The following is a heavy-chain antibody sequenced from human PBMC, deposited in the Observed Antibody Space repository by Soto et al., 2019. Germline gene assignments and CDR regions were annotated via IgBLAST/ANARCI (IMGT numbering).Heavy chain of an antibody. D-gene: IGHD5-12*01. J-gene: IGHJ4*01. Sequence: QVQLVQSGAEVKKPGSSVKVACKTSGRLFSVFSFNWVRQAPGQGLEWMGGVLPITGSTDYAQKFQDRLTITADRSTSTIYMELSRLTSDDTANYYCATIRVRGGPLRFEDGGQGTLISVSS. CDR1: GRLFSVFS. CDR3: ATIRVRGGPLRFED. CDR2: VLPITGST. V-gene: IGHV1-69*06.